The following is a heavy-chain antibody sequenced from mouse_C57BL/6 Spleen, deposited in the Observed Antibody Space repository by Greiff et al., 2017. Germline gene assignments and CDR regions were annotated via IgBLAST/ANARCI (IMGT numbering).Heavy chain of an antibody. J-gene: IGHJ3*01. CDR2: IDPDTGGT. CDR3: TGGGSYYWFAY. V-gene: IGHV1-15*01. D-gene: IGHD1-1*02. CDR1: GYTFTDYE. Sequence: QVQLQQSGAELVRPGASVTLSCKASGYTFTDYEMHWVKQTPVHGLEWIGAIDPDTGGTAYNQKFTDKAILTADKSSSTAYMELRSIASEDSAVYYCTGGGSYYWFAYWGQGTLVTVSA.